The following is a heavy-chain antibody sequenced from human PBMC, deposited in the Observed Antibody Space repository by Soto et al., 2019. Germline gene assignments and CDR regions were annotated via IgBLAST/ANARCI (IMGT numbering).Heavy chain of an antibody. CDR2: IYYSGST. Sequence: SETLSLPCTVSGGSISSGDYYWSWIRQPPGKGLEWIGYIYYSGSTYYNPSLKSRVTISVDTSKNQFSLKLSSVTAADTAVYYGPRVPHYYDSSGYYFGSRYYFDYWGQGTLVTVSS. V-gene: IGHV4-30-4*08. CDR1: GGSISSGDYY. D-gene: IGHD3-22*01. J-gene: IGHJ4*02. CDR3: PRVPHYYDSSGYYFGSRYYFDY.